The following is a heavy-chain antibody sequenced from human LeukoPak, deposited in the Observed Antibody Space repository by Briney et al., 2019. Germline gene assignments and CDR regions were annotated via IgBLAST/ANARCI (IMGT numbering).Heavy chain of an antibody. Sequence: PSETLSLTCTVSGGSISSSSYYWGWIRQPPGKGLEWIGSIYYSGSTYYSPSLKSRVTISVDTSKNQFSLKLSSVTAADTAVYYCASQEYYYDSSGYANWFDPWGQGTLVTVSS. V-gene: IGHV4-39*01. CDR2: IYYSGST. D-gene: IGHD3-22*01. CDR1: GGSISSSSYY. J-gene: IGHJ5*02. CDR3: ASQEYYYDSSGYANWFDP.